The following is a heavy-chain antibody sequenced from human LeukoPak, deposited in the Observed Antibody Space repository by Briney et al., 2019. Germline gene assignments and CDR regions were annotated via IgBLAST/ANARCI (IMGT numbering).Heavy chain of an antibody. Sequence: GGSLRLSCAASGFTFSSYSMNWVRQAPGKGLEWVSPISSSSSYIYYADSVKGRFTISRDNAKNSLYLQMNSLRAEDTAVYYCARVGRGPLSCFDYWGQGTLVTVSS. J-gene: IGHJ4*02. D-gene: IGHD5-12*01. CDR3: ARVGRGPLSCFDY. V-gene: IGHV3-21*01. CDR1: GFTFSSYS. CDR2: ISSSSSYI.